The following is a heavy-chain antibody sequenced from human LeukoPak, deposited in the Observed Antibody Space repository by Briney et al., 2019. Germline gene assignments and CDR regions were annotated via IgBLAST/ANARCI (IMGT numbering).Heavy chain of an antibody. V-gene: IGHV3-7*01. CDR3: ARFGTYGRL. CDR1: GFTFSNYW. CDR2: IKKDGSEK. J-gene: IGHJ4*02. Sequence: GGSLTLSCAASGFTFSNYWMSWVRQAPGKGLEWVANIKKDGSEKHYVDSVKGRFTISRDNAKNSVYLQMNGLSAEDTAVYYCARFGTYGRLWGQGTLVTVSS. D-gene: IGHD3-10*01.